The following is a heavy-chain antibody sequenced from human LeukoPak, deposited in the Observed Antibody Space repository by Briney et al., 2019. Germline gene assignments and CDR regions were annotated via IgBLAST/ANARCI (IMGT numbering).Heavy chain of an antibody. CDR3: ARDSDCSSTSCLPIGNY. V-gene: IGHV1-2*02. CDR2: INPNSGGT. Sequence: ASVKVSCKASGYTFTGYYMHWVRQAPGQGLEWMGWINPNSGGTNYAQKFQGRVTMTRDTSISTAYMELSRLRSDDTAVYYCARDSDCSSTSCLPIGNYWGQGTLVTVSS. J-gene: IGHJ4*02. D-gene: IGHD2-2*01. CDR1: GYTFTGYY.